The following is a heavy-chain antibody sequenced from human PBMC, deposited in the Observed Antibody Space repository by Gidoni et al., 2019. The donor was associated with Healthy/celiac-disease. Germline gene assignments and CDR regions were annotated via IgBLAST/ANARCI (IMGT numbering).Heavy chain of an antibody. D-gene: IGHD2-15*01. J-gene: IGHJ6*02. CDR3: AKDGGYCSGGSCYSYYGMDV. CDR1: GFTLADYD. V-gene: IGHV3-43*02. CDR2: ISGDGGST. Sequence: EVQLVESGGGVVQPGGALRLSCAAAGFTLADYDRHWVRQAPGKGVEWVSLISGDGGSTYYADSVKCRFTISRDNSKHSLYLQMNSLRTEDTALYYCAKDGGYCSGGSCYSYYGMDVWGQGTTVTVSS.